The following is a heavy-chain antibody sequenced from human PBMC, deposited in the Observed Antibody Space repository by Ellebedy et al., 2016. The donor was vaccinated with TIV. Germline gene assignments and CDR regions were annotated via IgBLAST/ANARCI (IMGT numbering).Heavy chain of an antibody. CDR2: INAGNGNT. Sequence: AASVKVSCKASGYTFTSSAMHWLRQAPGQRLEWMGWINAGNGNTKYSQNFQGRVTITRDTSASTAYMELSSLRSEDTAVYYCARMDYDSSGYPDYWGQGTLVTVSS. CDR3: ARMDYDSSGYPDY. J-gene: IGHJ4*02. CDR1: GYTFTSSA. D-gene: IGHD3-22*01. V-gene: IGHV1-3*01.